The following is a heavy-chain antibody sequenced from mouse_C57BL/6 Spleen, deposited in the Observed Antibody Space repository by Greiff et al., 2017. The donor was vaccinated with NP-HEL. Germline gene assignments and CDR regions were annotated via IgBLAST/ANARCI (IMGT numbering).Heavy chain of an antibody. CDR1: GYTFTSYW. Sequence: VQLQQPGAELVMPGASVKLSCKASGYTFTSYWMHWVKQRPGQGLEWIGEIDPSDSYTNYNQKFKGKSTLTVDKSSSTAYMQLSSLTSEDSAVYYCARWGTTVVARYYFDYWGQGTTLTVSS. J-gene: IGHJ2*01. V-gene: IGHV1-69*01. CDR2: IDPSDSYT. CDR3: ARWGTTVVARYYFDY. D-gene: IGHD1-1*01.